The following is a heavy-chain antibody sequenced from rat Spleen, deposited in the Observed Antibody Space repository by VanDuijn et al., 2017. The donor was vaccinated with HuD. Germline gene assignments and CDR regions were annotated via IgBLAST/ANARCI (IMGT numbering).Heavy chain of an antibody. V-gene: IGHV2-52*01. D-gene: IGHD1-9*01. CDR3: ARSAYGYNLNWFAY. CDR1: GFSLTNYG. J-gene: IGHJ3*01. CDR2: IWRNGNT. Sequence: QVQLKESGPVLVQASETLSLTCTVSGFSLTNYGVIWVRQPPGKGLEWMGIIWRNGNTDYNSALKSRLSISRDTAKSQVLLKMNSLQPEDTAMYFCARSAYGYNLNWFAYWGQGTLVTVSS.